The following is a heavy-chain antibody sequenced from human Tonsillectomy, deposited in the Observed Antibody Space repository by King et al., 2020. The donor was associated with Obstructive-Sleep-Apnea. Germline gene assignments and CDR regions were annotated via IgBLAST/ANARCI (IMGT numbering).Heavy chain of an antibody. D-gene: IGHD3-22*01. V-gene: IGHV3-30*18. CDR3: AKDRVDGDSSPEYFQH. CDR1: GFTFSSYG. Sequence: VQLVESGGGVVQPGRSLRLSCAASGFTFSSYGTHWVRQAPGKGLEWVAVISYDGSNKYYADSVKGRFTISRDNSKNTLYLQMNSLRAEDTAVYYCAKDRVDGDSSPEYFQHWGQGTLVTVSS. J-gene: IGHJ1*01. CDR2: ISYDGSNK.